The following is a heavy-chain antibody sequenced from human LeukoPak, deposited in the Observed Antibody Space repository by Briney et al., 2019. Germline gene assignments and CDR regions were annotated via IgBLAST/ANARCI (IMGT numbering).Heavy chain of an antibody. J-gene: IGHJ5*02. CDR3: ARDESGRWFDP. CDR2: INPHSGDT. V-gene: IGHV1-2*06. Sequence: ASVKVSCKASGYRFTGYYIHWVRQAPGQGLEWMGRINPHSGDTTYAQKFHGRVTLTTDTSISTAYMELGRLRYDDTAVYCCARDESGRWFDPWGQGSLVTVSS. CDR1: GYRFTGYY.